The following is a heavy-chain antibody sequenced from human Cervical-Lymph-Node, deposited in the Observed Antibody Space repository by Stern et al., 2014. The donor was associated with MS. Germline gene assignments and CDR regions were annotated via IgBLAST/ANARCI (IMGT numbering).Heavy chain of an antibody. CDR2: ISWNSGSI. Sequence: VQLVESGGGLVQPGRSLRLSCAASGFTFDDYAMHWVRPAPGKGLEWVSGISWNSGSIGYADSVKGRFTISRDNAKNSLYLQMNSLRAEDTALYYCANGLWNYWGQGTLVTVSS. D-gene: IGHD3-3*01. CDR1: GFTFDDYA. V-gene: IGHV3-9*01. CDR3: ANGLWNY. J-gene: IGHJ4*02.